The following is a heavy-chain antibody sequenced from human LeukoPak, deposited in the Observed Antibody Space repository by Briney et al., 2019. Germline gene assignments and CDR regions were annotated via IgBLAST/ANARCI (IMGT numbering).Heavy chain of an antibody. D-gene: IGHD5-12*01. CDR1: GDSMGTYH. V-gene: IGHV4-34*01. Sequence: PSETLSLTCTVFGDSMGTYHWSYIRQPPGKGLEWIGEINHSGSTKYNPSLKSRVTMSIDTSKKQFSLKLTSVTAADTALYYCARGRREYGYSTTFYRYFDYWDQGTLVTVSS. CDR3: ARGRREYGYSTTFYRYFDY. J-gene: IGHJ4*02. CDR2: INHSGST.